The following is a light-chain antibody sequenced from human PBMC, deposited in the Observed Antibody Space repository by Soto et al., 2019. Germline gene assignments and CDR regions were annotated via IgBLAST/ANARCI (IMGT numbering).Light chain of an antibody. CDR1: QGISNY. CDR3: QKYNNAPRT. V-gene: IGKV1-27*01. J-gene: IGKJ1*01. CDR2: AAS. Sequence: DIQMTQSPSSLSASVGDTVTITCRASQGISNYLAWYRQKPGQVPNLLIYAASTLQSGVPSRFSGSGSGTDFTHTISSLRPEDVATYYCQKYNNAPRTFGEGPKVEI.